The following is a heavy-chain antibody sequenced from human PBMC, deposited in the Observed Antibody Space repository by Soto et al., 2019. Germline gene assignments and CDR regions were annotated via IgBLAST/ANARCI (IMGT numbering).Heavy chain of an antibody. CDR1: GGSISSYY. CDR3: AREPRGWYDAFDI. CDR2: IYYSGST. Sequence: SETLSLTCTVSGGSISSYYWSWIRQPPGKGLEWIGYIYYSGSTNYNPSLKSRVTISVDTSKNQFSLKLSSVTAADTAVYYCAREPRGWYDAFDIWGQGTMVTVSS. V-gene: IGHV4-59*01. J-gene: IGHJ3*02. D-gene: IGHD6-19*01.